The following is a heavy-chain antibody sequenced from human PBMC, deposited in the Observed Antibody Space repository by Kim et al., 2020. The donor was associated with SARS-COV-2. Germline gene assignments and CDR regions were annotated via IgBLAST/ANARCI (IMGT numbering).Heavy chain of an antibody. CDR3: AKESGSGGYYAWSKYYYGMDV. J-gene: IGHJ6*02. CDR1: GFTFSSYG. CDR2: ISYDGSNK. Sequence: GGSLRLSCAASGFTFSSYGMHWVRQAPGKGLEWVAGISYDGSNKYYADSVKGRFTISRDNSKNTQYLQMNSLRAEDTAVYYCAKESGSGGYYAWSKYYYGMDVWGQGTTVTVSS. D-gene: IGHD3-10*01. V-gene: IGHV3-30*18.